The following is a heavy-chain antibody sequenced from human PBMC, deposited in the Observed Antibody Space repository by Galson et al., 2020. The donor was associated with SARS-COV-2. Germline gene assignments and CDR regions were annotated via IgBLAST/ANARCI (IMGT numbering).Heavy chain of an antibody. CDR3: AKSPFYYDNSGLDY. Sequence: SETLSLNCAVYGGSFSDSYWSWIRQPPGKGLEWIGEIHHGGSTNYNPSLKSRVSISVDTPKNQFSLKLTSVTAADTAVYYCAKSPFYYDNSGLDYWGQGTLVTVSS. CDR1: GGSFSDSY. J-gene: IGHJ4*02. CDR2: IHHGGST. V-gene: IGHV4-34*01. D-gene: IGHD3-22*01.